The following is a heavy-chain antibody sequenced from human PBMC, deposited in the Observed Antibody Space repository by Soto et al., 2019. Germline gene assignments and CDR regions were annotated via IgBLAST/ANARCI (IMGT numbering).Heavy chain of an antibody. CDR1: GDSVSSNSAA. V-gene: IGHV6-1*01. Sequence: SQTLSLTCAISGDSVSSNSAAWNWIRLSPSRGLEWLARTYYRSRWYNDYAVSVRSRITVNPDTSKNQFSLQLTSVTPEDTAVYYCAGTTSHQWYYMNVWGKGTTVTVSS. J-gene: IGHJ6*03. CDR3: AGTTSHQWYYMNV. D-gene: IGHD1-7*01. CDR2: TYYRSRWYN.